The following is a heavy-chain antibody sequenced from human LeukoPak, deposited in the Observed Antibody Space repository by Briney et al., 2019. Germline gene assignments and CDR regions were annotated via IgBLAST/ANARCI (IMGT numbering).Heavy chain of an antibody. Sequence: GGSLRLSCAASGFTFSSYGMHWVRQAPGKGLEWVAVIWYDGSNKYYADSVKGRFTISRDNSKNTLYLQMNSLRAEDTAVYYCAKDLSPYGDYPDYCGQVTLVTVAS. D-gene: IGHD4-17*01. CDR1: GFTFSSYG. CDR3: AKDLSPYGDYPDY. CDR2: IWYDGSNK. J-gene: IGHJ4*02. V-gene: IGHV3-33*06.